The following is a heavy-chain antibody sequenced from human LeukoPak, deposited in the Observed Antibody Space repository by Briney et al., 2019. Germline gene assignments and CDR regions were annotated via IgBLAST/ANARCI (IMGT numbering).Heavy chain of an antibody. J-gene: IGHJ4*02. Sequence: GGSLRLSCAASGFTFSSYSMNWVRQAPGKGLEWVSSISSSSSYIYYADSVKGRFTISRDNAKNSLYLQMNSLRAEDTAVFYCARLGPQYYFDYWGQGTLVTVSS. V-gene: IGHV3-21*01. D-gene: IGHD3-16*01. CDR2: ISSSSSYI. CDR3: ARLGPQYYFDY. CDR1: GFTFSSYS.